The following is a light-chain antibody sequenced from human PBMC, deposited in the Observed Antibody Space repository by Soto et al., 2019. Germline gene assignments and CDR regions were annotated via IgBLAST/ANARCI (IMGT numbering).Light chain of an antibody. CDR2: GAS. CDR1: QSVASN. V-gene: IGKV3-15*01. Sequence: TVLTQSPATLSVSPGERATLSCRAAQSVASNLAGYQQNPGQPPRLLIYGASTRAAGIPARFSGSGSGTDFTLTISSMQSEYFALYYCQQYNDWPFTFGLVTKADIK. J-gene: IGKJ3*01. CDR3: QQYNDWPFT.